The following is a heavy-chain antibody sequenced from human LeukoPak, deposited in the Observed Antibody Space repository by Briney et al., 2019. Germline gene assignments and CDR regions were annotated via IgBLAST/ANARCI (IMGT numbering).Heavy chain of an antibody. CDR1: GGSISSYY. CDR2: IYTSGST. D-gene: IGHD1-26*01. V-gene: IGHV4-4*07. Sequence: SETLSLTCTVSGGSISSYYWSWIRQPAGKGLEWIGRIYTSGSTNYNASLKSRVGMSVDTSKNQFSLKLSSVTAADTAVFYCARENSGNYREFDYWGQGTLVTVSS. CDR3: ARENSGNYREFDY. J-gene: IGHJ4*02.